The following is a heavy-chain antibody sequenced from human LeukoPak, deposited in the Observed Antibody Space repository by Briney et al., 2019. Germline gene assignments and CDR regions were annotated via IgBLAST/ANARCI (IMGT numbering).Heavy chain of an antibody. Sequence: ASVKVSCKASGYTFTSYAMNWVRQAPGQGLEWMGWINTNTGNPTYAQGFTGRFVVSLDTCVITAYLQISSLKAEDTAVYYCARDAAAGTWYYYYYMDVWGKGTTVTVSS. CDR2: INTNTGNP. CDR3: ARDAAAGTWYYYYYMDV. J-gene: IGHJ6*03. V-gene: IGHV7-4-1*02. D-gene: IGHD6-13*01. CDR1: GYTFTSYA.